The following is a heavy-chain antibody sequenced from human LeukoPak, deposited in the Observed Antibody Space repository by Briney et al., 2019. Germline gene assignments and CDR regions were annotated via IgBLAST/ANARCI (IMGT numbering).Heavy chain of an antibody. CDR1: GFTFSSYW. D-gene: IGHD2-2*01. J-gene: IGHJ6*03. CDR3: ARRGDIVVVPAARYYYMDV. Sequence: PGGSLRLSCAASGFTFSSYWMHWVRQAPGKGLVWVSRIKTDGSITSYADSVKGRFTISRDNAKNTLYVQMNSLRVEDTAVYYCARRGDIVVVPAARYYYMDVWGKGTTVTVSS. CDR2: IKTDGSIT. V-gene: IGHV3-74*01.